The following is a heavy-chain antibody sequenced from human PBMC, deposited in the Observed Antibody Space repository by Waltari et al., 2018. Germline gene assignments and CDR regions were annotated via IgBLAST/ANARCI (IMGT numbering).Heavy chain of an antibody. CDR2: INHSGST. CDR1: GGSFSGYY. Sequence: QVQLQQWGAGLLKPSETLSLTCAVYGGSFSGYYWSWIRQPPGKGLEWIGEINHSGSTNNNPSLKVRVTISVDTSKNQFSLKLSSVPAADTAVYYCARGPAAKGGTWFAPWGQGPLVTVSS. CDR3: ARGPAAKGGTWFAP. D-gene: IGHD2-2*01. J-gene: IGHJ5*02. V-gene: IGHV4-34*01.